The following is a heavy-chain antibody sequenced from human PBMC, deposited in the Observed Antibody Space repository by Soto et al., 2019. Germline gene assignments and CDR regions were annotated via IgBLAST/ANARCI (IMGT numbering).Heavy chain of an antibody. CDR1: GGSISSGDYY. V-gene: IGHV4-30-4*02. D-gene: IGHD5-18*01. CDR2: IYYSGST. J-gene: IGHJ4*02. CDR3: AREQDTPMVYFDY. Sequence: PSDTLSLTCTVSGGSISSGDYYWSWIRQPPGKGLEWIGYIYYSGSTYYNPSLKSRITISVDTSKNQFSLKLSSVTAADTAVYYCAREQDTPMVYFDYWGQGSLVTVSS.